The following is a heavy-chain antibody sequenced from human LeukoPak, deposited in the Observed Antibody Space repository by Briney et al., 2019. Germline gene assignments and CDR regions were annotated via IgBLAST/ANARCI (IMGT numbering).Heavy chain of an antibody. V-gene: IGHV4-39*01. CDR2: IDYSGST. Sequence: SETLSLTCTCSVGSISRRSYDWGWIRHPPGKGLEGSGCIDYSGSTYYNPYLKSRVTISLDTSKNQFSLKLSSVTAADTAVYYCARQLGYCSSTSCYADEVDYWGQGTLVTVSS. CDR3: ARQLGYCSSTSCYADEVDY. D-gene: IGHD2-2*01. J-gene: IGHJ4*02. CDR1: VGSISRRSYD.